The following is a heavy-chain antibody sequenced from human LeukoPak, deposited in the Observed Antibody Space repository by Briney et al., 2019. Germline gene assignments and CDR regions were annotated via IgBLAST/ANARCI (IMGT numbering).Heavy chain of an antibody. D-gene: IGHD2-21*02. CDR3: ARGGFYCGGDCYVDY. CDR2: INHSGST. J-gene: IGHJ4*02. Sequence: SETLSPTCAVYGGSFSPYYWSWIRQPPGKGLEWIGEINHSGSTNYNPSLKSRVTISVDTSKNQFSLRLSSVTAADTAVYYCARGGFYCGGDCYVDYWGQQTLLTLSS. V-gene: IGHV4-34*01. CDR1: GGSFSPYY.